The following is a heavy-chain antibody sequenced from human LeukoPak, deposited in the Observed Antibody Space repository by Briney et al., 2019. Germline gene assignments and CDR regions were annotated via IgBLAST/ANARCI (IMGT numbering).Heavy chain of an antibody. Sequence: GGPLKISCKASGYSFTTYWIGWVRQLPGKGLEWMELILPGDSDTRYRPSFEGQVTISADKSITTAYLHWSSLKASDTAMYYCARQITDQSSGYDSSDYWGQGTLVTVSS. CDR2: ILPGDSDT. V-gene: IGHV5-51*01. CDR3: ARQITDQSSGYDSSDY. D-gene: IGHD5-12*01. J-gene: IGHJ4*02. CDR1: GYSFTTYW.